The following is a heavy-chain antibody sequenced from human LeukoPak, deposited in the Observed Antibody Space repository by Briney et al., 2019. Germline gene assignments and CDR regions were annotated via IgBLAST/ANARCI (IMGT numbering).Heavy chain of an antibody. D-gene: IGHD4-17*01. CDR3: ARAQGYGDCDY. CDR2: INPSGGNT. Sequence: GASVKVSCKASGYTFTDYYIHWVRQAPGQGLEWMGIINPSGGNTKYAEKFQARVTMTRDTSTSTVYMDLSSLRSEDTVVYYCARAQGYGDCDYWGQGTLVTVSS. V-gene: IGHV1-46*01. CDR1: GYTFTDYY. J-gene: IGHJ4*02.